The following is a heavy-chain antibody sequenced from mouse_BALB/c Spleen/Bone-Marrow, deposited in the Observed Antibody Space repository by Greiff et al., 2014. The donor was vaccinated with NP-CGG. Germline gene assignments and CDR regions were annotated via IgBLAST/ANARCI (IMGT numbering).Heavy chain of an antibody. J-gene: IGHJ4*01. D-gene: IGHD2-14*01. CDR1: GYTFTDYA. CDR3: ARSGKVRNAMDY. Sequence: VQLQQSGAELLRPGVSVKISCKGSGYTFTDYAMHWVKQSHAKSLEWIGLISNYYGDASYNQKFKGKATMTVDKSSSIAYMALARLTSEDSASYYCARSGKVRNAMDYWGQGTSVTVS. V-gene: IGHV1S137*01. CDR2: ISNYYGDA.